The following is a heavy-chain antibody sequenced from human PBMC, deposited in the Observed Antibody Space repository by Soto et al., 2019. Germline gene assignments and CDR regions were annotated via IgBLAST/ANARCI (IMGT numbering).Heavy chain of an antibody. CDR1: GGSISSGGYY. V-gene: IGHV4-31*03. CDR2: IYYSGST. Sequence: TSETLSLTCTVSGGSISSGGYYWSWIRQHPGKGLEWIGYIYYSGSTYYNPSLKSRVTISVDTSKNQFSLKLSSVTAADTAVYYCARGPVVTTSYYFDYWGQGTLVTVS. CDR3: ARGPVVTTSYYFDY. D-gene: IGHD2-15*01. J-gene: IGHJ4*02.